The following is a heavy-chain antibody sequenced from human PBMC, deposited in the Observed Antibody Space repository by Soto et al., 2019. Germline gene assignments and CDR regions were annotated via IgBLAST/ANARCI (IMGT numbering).Heavy chain of an antibody. CDR3: AKDLLLLEMVGYYGMYV. CDR2: ISGSGGST. J-gene: IGHJ6*02. CDR1: GFTFSSYS. Sequence: GGSLRLSCAASGFTFSSYSMSWVRQAPGKGLEWVSAISGSGGSTYYADSVKGRFTISRDNSKNTLYLQMNSLRAEDTAVYYCAKDLLLLEMVGYYGMYVWGQGTTVTVSS. D-gene: IGHD2-8*01. V-gene: IGHV3-23*01.